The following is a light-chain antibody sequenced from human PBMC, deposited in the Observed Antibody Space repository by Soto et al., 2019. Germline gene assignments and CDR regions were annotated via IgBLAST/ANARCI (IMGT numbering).Light chain of an antibody. CDR3: CSYASSSSYV. Sequence: QSALTQPASVSGSPGQSITISCSGTTSDVGGYNLVSWYQQHTAKAPKLLIYEGTQRPSGVPSRFSGSKSGNTASLTISGLQAEDGADYYCCSYASSSSYVFGTGTKVTVL. CDR1: TSDVGGYNL. J-gene: IGLJ1*01. CDR2: EGT. V-gene: IGLV2-23*01.